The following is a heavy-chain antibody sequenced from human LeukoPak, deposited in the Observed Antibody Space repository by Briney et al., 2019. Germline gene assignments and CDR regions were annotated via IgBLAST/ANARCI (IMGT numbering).Heavy chain of an antibody. CDR1: GFTFDDYG. CDR2: INWNGGST. V-gene: IGHV3-20*04. J-gene: IGHJ4*02. CDR3: ARRKVGATPYDY. D-gene: IGHD1-26*01. Sequence: GGSLRLSRAASGFTFDDYGMSWVRQAPGKGLDWVSGINWNGGSTGYADSVKGRFTISRDNAKNSLYLQMNSLRAEDTALYYCARRKVGATPYDYWGQGTLVTVSS.